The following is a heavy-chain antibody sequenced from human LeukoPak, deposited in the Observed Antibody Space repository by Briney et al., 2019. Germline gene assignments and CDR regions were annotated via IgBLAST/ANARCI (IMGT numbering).Heavy chain of an antibody. D-gene: IGHD3-22*01. CDR2: IIPIFATA. Sequence: SXKVSCKASGGTFISYAISWVRQAPGQGVEWMGRIIPIFATANYPQKFQGRVTITTHESTSTAYMELSSLRSEDTAVYYCARESYYDSNDAFDIWGQGTMVTVSS. CDR1: GGTFISYA. CDR3: ARESYYDSNDAFDI. V-gene: IGHV1-69*05. J-gene: IGHJ3*02.